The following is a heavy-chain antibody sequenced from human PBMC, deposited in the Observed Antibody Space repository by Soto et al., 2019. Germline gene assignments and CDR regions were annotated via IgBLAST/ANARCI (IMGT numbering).Heavy chain of an antibody. Sequence: ASVRVSCKASGYTFTSYAMHWVRQAPGQRLEWMGWINPGDGNTKYSQKFQGRVTMTRGTSASTAYMELSSLRSDDTAVYYCSRAYSGSYNFDYWGQGTLVTVSS. CDR1: GYTFTSYA. J-gene: IGHJ4*02. CDR3: SRAYSGSYNFDY. D-gene: IGHD1-26*01. CDR2: INPGDGNT. V-gene: IGHV1-3*01.